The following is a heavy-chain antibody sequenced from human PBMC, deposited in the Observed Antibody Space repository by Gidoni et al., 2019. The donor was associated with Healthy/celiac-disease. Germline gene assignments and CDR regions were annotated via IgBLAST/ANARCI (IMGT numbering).Heavy chain of an antibody. Sequence: QVQLQESGPGLVKPSETLSLTCTVSGGSISSYYWSWIRQPAGQGLVWIGRIYTSGSTNYNPSLKSRVTMSVDTSKNQFSLKLSSVTAADTAVYYCARGTIGYCSSTSCPRFFDYWGQGTLVTVSS. CDR2: IYTSGST. CDR3: ARGTIGYCSSTSCPRFFDY. D-gene: IGHD2-2*01. CDR1: GGSISSYY. J-gene: IGHJ4*02. V-gene: IGHV4-4*07.